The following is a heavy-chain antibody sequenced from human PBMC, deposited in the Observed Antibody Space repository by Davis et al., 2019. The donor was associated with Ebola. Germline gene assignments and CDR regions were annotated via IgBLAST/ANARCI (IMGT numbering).Heavy chain of an antibody. Sequence: PSETLSHTCAVYGGSFSGYYWSWIRQPPGKGLEWIGEINHSGSTNYNPSLKSRVTISVDTSKNQFSLKLSSVTAADTAVYYCARGRTTFIAATWFDPWGQGTLVTVSS. J-gene: IGHJ5*02. CDR2: INHSGST. D-gene: IGHD6-13*01. V-gene: IGHV4-34*01. CDR3: ARGRTTFIAATWFDP. CDR1: GGSFSGYY.